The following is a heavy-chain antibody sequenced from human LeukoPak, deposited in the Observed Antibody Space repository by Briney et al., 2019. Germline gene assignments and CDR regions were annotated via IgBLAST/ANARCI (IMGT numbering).Heavy chain of an antibody. V-gene: IGHV3-53*01. J-gene: IGHJ6*02. CDR1: GFTVSSNY. Sequence: GGSLRLSCAASGFTVSSNYMSWVRQAPGKGLEWVSVIYSGGSTYYADSVKGRFTISRDNSKNTLYLQMNSLRAEDTAVYYCARDRPAVYYYVSGNIETGMDVWGQGTTVTVSS. CDR2: IYSGGST. CDR3: ARDRPAVYYYVSGNIETGMDV. D-gene: IGHD3-10*01.